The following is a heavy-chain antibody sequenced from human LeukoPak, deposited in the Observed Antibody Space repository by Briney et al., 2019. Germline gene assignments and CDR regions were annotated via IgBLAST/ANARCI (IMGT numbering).Heavy chain of an antibody. CDR1: GASLSGYY. V-gene: IGHV4-34*01. D-gene: IGHD3-22*01. J-gene: IGHJ3*02. Sequence: PSETLSLTCTVSGASLSGYYWTWIRQPPGKGLEWIGEINHSGSTNYNPSLKSRVTISVDTSKNQFSLKLSSVTAADTAVYYCAIAGYYDSSGYDPAADAFDIWGQGTMVTVSS. CDR2: INHSGST. CDR3: AIAGYYDSSGYDPAADAFDI.